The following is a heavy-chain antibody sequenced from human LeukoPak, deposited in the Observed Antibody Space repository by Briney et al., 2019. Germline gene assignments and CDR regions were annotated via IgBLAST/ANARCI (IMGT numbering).Heavy chain of an antibody. CDR3: ARHRFEYSSSSGFRNYYYYMDV. CDR1: GGSISRYY. J-gene: IGHJ6*03. CDR2: IYTGGST. Sequence: SETLSLTWTVSGGSISRYYWSWIRQPPGKGLEWIGYIYTGGSTNYIPSLKSRVTISVDTSKNQFSLKLSSVTAADTAVYYCARHRFEYSSSSGFRNYYYYMDVWGKGTTVTVSS. V-gene: IGHV4-4*09. D-gene: IGHD6-6*01.